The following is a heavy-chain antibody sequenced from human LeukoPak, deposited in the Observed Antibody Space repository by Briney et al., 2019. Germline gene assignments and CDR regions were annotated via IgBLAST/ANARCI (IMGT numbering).Heavy chain of an antibody. CDR3: ARGDEDGYNLDY. Sequence: PSQTLSLTCTVSGGSISSGGYYWSWIRQHPGKGLEWIGYIYYSGSTYYNPSLKSRVTISVDTSKNQFSLKLSSVTAADTAVYYCARGDEDGYNLDYWGQGTLVTVSS. D-gene: IGHD5-24*01. CDR2: IYYSGST. V-gene: IGHV4-31*03. J-gene: IGHJ4*02. CDR1: GGSISSGGYY.